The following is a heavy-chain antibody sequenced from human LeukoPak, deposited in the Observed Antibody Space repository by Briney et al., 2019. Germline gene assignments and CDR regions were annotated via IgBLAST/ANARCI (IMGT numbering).Heavy chain of an antibody. CDR3: ARAPGYSSSWLFDY. Sequence: SETLSLTCTVSGGSISSGGYYWSWIRQHPGKGLEWIGYIYYSGSTYYNPSLKSRVTISVDTSKNQFSLKLSSVTAADTAVYYCARAPGYSSSWLFDYWAREPWSPSPQ. D-gene: IGHD6-13*01. J-gene: IGHJ4*02. CDR2: IYYSGST. CDR1: GGSISSGGYY. V-gene: IGHV4-31*03.